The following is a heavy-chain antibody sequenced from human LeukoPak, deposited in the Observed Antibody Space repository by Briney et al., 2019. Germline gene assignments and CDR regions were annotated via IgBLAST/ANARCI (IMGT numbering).Heavy chain of an antibody. V-gene: IGHV3-23*01. D-gene: IGHD4-17*01. CDR3: AKDTVTTGTDH. CDR2: ISGSGRST. Sequence: ETLSLTCTVSGYSISSGYYWGWIRQPPGKGLEWVSAISGSGRSTFYADSVKGRFTISRDNSKNTLYLQMNSLRAEDTAVYYCAKDTVTTGTDHWGQGTLVTVSS. J-gene: IGHJ4*02. CDR1: GYSISSGYY.